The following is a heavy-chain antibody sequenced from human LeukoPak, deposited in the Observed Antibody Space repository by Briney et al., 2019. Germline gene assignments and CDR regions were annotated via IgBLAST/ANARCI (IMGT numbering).Heavy chain of an antibody. V-gene: IGHV4-59*01. CDR3: ARRVSGSPFDY. D-gene: IGHD1-26*01. CDR2: IYYSGST. J-gene: IGHJ4*02. Sequence: SETLSLTCTVSGGSISSYYWSWIRQPPGKGLEWIGYIYYSGSTNYNPSLKSRVTISVDTSKNQFSLTLSSVTAADTAVYYCARRVSGSPFDYWGQGTLVTVSS. CDR1: GGSISSYY.